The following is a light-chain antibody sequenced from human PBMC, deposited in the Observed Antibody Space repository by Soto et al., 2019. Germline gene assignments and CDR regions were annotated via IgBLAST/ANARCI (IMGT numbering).Light chain of an antibody. J-gene: IGLJ2*01. CDR1: SSDVGDYNY. Sequence: QSALTQPASVSGSPGQSITISCTGTSSDVGDYNYVSWYQQHPGKAPKLMICDVSNRPSGVSNRFSGSKSGNTASLTISGLQAEDEADYYCSSYASSSTYVVFGGGIQLTVL. CDR3: SSYASSSTYVV. CDR2: DVS. V-gene: IGLV2-14*01.